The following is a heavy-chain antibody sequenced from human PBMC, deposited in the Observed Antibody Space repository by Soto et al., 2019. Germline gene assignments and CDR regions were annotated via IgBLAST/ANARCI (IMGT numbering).Heavy chain of an antibody. CDR2: IIPILGIA. CDR3: AKLTGYSSSWPDFDY. D-gene: IGHD6-13*01. Sequence: QVQLVQSGAEVKKPGSSVKVSCKASGGTFSSYTISWVRQAPGQGLEWMGRIIPILGIANYAQKFQGRVTITADKSTRTAYMELSSLRSEDTAVYYCAKLTGYSSSWPDFDYWGQGTLVTVSS. J-gene: IGHJ4*02. CDR1: GGTFSSYT. V-gene: IGHV1-69*02.